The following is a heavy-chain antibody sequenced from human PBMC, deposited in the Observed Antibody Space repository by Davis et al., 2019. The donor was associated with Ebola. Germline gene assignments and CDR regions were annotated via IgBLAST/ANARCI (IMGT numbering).Heavy chain of an antibody. CDR2: INPSGGST. CDR3: ARELVTMVRGVITSYGMDV. D-gene: IGHD3-10*01. V-gene: IGHV1-46*01. CDR1: GYTFTSYY. J-gene: IGHJ6*04. Sequence: AASVKVSCKASGYTFTSYYMHWVRQAPGQGLEWMGIINPSGGSTSYAQKFQGRVTMTRDTSTSTVYMELSSLRSEDTAVYYCARELVTMVRGVITSYGMDVWGKGTTVTVSS.